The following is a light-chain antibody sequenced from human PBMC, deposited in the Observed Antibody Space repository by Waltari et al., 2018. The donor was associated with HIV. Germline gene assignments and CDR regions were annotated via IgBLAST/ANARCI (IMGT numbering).Light chain of an antibody. CDR3: QQYYAVPLT. V-gene: IGKV1-NL1*01. J-gene: IGKJ4*01. CDR2: GSF. CDR1: QDISNS. Sequence: DLQMTQSPSSLSASIGDTVIITCRASQDISNSVSWFQQQPGKVPKLLVHGSFILQRGVPSRFSGSGSGTDYTLTISDLQAEDFATYFCQQYYAVPLTFGGGTRVDI.